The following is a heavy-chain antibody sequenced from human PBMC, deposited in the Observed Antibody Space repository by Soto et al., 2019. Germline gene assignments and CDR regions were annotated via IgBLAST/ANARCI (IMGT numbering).Heavy chain of an antibody. CDR2: ISGHNGVT. D-gene: IGHD1-7*01. J-gene: IGHJ4*02. CDR1: GYTFGTYG. V-gene: IGHV1-18*01. Sequence: QVQLVQSGGEVKKPGASVKVSCKAAGYTFGTYGISWVRQAPGHGLEWMGWISGHNGVTNNARKFQDRVNMTTDTSTSTAYMELRSLRSDDTAMYYCARDRQNYGTFDYWGQGTLVTVSS. CDR3: ARDRQNYGTFDY.